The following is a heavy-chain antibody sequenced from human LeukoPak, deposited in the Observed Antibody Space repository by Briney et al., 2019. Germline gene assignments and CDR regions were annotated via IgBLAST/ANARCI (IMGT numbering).Heavy chain of an antibody. J-gene: IGHJ3*02. D-gene: IGHD4-17*01. Sequence: GGSLRLSCAASGFTVSSNYMSWVRQAPGKGLEWVSAISGSGGSTYYADSVKGRFTISRDNSKNTLYLQMNSLRAEDTAVYYCAKYTTTVKDAFDIWGQGTMVTVSS. V-gene: IGHV3-23*01. CDR3: AKYTTTVKDAFDI. CDR1: GFTVSSNY. CDR2: ISGSGGST.